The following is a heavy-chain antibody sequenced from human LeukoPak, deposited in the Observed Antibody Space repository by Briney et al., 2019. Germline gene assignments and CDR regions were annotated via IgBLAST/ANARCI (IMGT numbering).Heavy chain of an antibody. CDR2: ISGSGGST. J-gene: IGHJ4*02. D-gene: IGHD5-18*01. Sequence: GGSLRLSCAASGFTFSSYAMSWVRQAPGKGLEWVSAISGSGGSTYYADSVKGRFTISRDNSKNTLYLQMNSLRAEDTAVYYCAKEKQLWLSVRHYFDYWGQGTLVTVSS. CDR3: AKEKQLWLSVRHYFDY. V-gene: IGHV3-23*01. CDR1: GFTFSSYA.